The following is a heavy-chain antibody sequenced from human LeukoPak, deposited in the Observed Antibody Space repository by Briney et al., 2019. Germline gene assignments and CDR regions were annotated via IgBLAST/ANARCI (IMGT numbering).Heavy chain of an antibody. CDR1: GYTLTELS. D-gene: IGHD1-14*01. V-gene: IGHV1-24*01. CDR3: APSMSEARDFYFDY. CDR2: FDPEDGET. J-gene: IGHJ4*02. Sequence: ASVKVSCKASGYTLTELSMHWVRQAPGKGLEWMGGFDPEDGETIYAQKFQGRVTMTEDTSTDTAYMELSSLRSEDTAVYYCAPSMSEARDFYFDYWGQGTLVTVSS.